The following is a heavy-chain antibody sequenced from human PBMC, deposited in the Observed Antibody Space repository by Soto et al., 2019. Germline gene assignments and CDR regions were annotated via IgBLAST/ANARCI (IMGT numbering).Heavy chain of an antibody. D-gene: IGHD6-13*01. Sequence: SQTLSLTCAISGDSVSSNSAAWNWIRQSPSRGLEWLGRTYYRSKWYNDYAVSVKSRIIINPDTSKNQFSLQLNSVTPEDTAVYYCARDDAYSSSFYYYYGMDVWGQGTTVTVSS. CDR1: GDSVSSNSAA. V-gene: IGHV6-1*01. J-gene: IGHJ6*02. CDR3: ARDDAYSSSFYYYYGMDV. CDR2: TYYRSKWYN.